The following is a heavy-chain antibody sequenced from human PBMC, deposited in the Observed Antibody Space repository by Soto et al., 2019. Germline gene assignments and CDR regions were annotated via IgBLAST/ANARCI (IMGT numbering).Heavy chain of an antibody. V-gene: IGHV4-39*01. CDR3: LRIRIAVALNYFDY. D-gene: IGHD6-19*01. J-gene: IGHJ4*02. CDR1: GGSISSSSYY. Sequence: PSETLSLTCTVSGGSISSSSYYWGWISQPPGKGLEWIGSIYYSGSTYYNPSLKSRVTISVDTSKNQFSLKLSSVTAADTAVYYCLRIRIAVALNYFDYWGQGTLVTVSS. CDR2: IYYSGST.